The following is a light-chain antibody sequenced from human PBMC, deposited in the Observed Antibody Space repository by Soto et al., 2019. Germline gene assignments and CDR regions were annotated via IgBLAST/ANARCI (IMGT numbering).Light chain of an antibody. CDR3: QLYASSPLT. CDR2: GAS. V-gene: IGKV3-20*01. Sequence: EIVLTQSPGTLSLSSGERATLSCRASQSVRSNYLAWYQQKPGQAPRLLIYGASSRATGIPDRFGGSGSGTDFTLTISRLELEDFAVYYWQLYASSPLTFGGGTKVEIK. CDR1: QSVRSNY. J-gene: IGKJ4*01.